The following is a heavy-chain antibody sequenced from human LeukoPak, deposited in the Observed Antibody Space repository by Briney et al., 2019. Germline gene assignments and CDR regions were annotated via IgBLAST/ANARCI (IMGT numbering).Heavy chain of an antibody. V-gene: IGHV7-4-1*02. CDR2: INTNTGDP. J-gene: IGHJ5*01. D-gene: IGHD3-16*02. Sequence: ASVKVSCKASGYTFTNYAMNWVRQAPGQGLEWMGWINTNTGDPTYAQDFTGRFVFSVDTSDSTAYLQISSLKAEDTAVYYCARAYQPLGGLSFPDSWGQGTLVTVSS. CDR3: ARAYQPLGGLSFPDS. CDR1: GYTFTNYA.